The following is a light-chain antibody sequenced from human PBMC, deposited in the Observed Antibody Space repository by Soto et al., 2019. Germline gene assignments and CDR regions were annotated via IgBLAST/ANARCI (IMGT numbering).Light chain of an antibody. V-gene: IGLV1-51*01. CDR3: GTWDTRLSAWV. CDR2: GSD. Sequence: QSVLTHPPSVSAAPGQKVTISCSGSDSNIGNNYVSWFQQLPGTAPKLLIYGSDKRPSGIPDRFSGSKSGMSATLSITGLQTGDEADYYCGTWDTRLSAWVFGGGTKVTVL. CDR1: DSNIGNNY. J-gene: IGLJ3*02.